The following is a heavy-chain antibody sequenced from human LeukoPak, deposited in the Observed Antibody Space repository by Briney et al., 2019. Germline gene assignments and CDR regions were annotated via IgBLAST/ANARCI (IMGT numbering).Heavy chain of an antibody. V-gene: IGHV4-59*01. Sequence: PSETLSLTCIVSGGSIRSYDWSWIRQPPGKGLEWIGYISYTGSTNYNPSLESRVTMSGDTPKNQFSLKLSSVTAADTAVYYCVRVGGSPLGALDIWGQGTMVTVSS. CDR1: GGSIRSYD. CDR2: ISYTGST. J-gene: IGHJ3*02. CDR3: VRVGGSPLGALDI.